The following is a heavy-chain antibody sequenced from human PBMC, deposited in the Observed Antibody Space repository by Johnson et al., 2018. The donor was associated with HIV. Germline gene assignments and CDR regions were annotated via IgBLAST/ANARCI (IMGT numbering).Heavy chain of an antibody. CDR2: IWYDGSNK. V-gene: IGHV3-30*04. D-gene: IGHD4-17*01. Sequence: QVQLVESGGGLVQPGRSLRLSCAASGFTFSSYAMHWVRQAPGKGLEWVAVIWYDGSNKYYADSVKGRFTISRDNSKNTLYLQMNSLRADDTAVYYCASTDDAFDIWGQGTMVTVSS. CDR1: GFTFSSYA. CDR3: ASTDDAFDI. J-gene: IGHJ3*02.